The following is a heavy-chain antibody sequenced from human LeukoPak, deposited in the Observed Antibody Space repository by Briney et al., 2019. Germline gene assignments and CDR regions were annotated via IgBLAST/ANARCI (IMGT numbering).Heavy chain of an antibody. V-gene: IGHV3-53*01. CDR1: GFTVSSNY. CDR2: IFSSGNT. Sequence: GGSLRLSCAASGFTVSSNYMSWVRQAPGKGLEWVSFIFSSGNTYYADSVKGRFTISRDNSKNTLYLQMASLTAEDTAVYYCARDRAGGNSPYGYWGRGTLVTVSS. J-gene: IGHJ4*02. CDR3: ARDRAGGNSPYGY. D-gene: IGHD4-23*01.